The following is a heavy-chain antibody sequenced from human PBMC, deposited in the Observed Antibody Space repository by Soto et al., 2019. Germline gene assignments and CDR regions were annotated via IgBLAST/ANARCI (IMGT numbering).Heavy chain of an antibody. CDR2: IYYSGST. CDR1: GGSISSYY. D-gene: IGHD3-10*01. CDR3: AKDHYGSAIYGMDV. J-gene: IGHJ6*02. Sequence: SETLSLTCTVSGGSISSYYWSWIRQPPGKGLEWIGYIYYSGSTNYNPSLKSRVTISVDTSKNQFSLKLSSVTAADTALYYCAKDHYGSAIYGMDVWGQGTTVTVSS. V-gene: IGHV4-59*08.